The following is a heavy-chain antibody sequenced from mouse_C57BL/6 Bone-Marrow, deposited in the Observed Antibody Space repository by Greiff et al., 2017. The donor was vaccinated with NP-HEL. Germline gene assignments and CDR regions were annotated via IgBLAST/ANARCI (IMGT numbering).Heavy chain of an antibody. V-gene: IGHV5-4*01. CDR1: GFTFSSYA. D-gene: IGHD2-4*01. J-gene: IGHJ1*03. Sequence: EVQLVESGGGLVKPGGSLKLSCAASGFTFSSYAMSWVRQTPEKRLEWVATISDGGSYTYYPDNVKGRFTITRDNANNYRYLQMSHLKSEDTATYYYARDGGLRWYSDVWCTGTTVTVSS. CDR2: ISDGGSYT. CDR3: ARDGGLRWYSDV.